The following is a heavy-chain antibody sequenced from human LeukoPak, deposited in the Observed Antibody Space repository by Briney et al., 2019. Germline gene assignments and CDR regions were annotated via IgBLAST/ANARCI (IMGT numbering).Heavy chain of an antibody. CDR2: IYTSGST. Sequence: SQTQSLTCTVSGGSISSGSYYWSWIRQPAGKGLEWIGRIYTSGSTNYNPSLKSRVTISVDTSKNQFSLKLSSVTAADTAVYYCARADSSSSAFDIWGQGTMVTVSS. D-gene: IGHD6-13*01. CDR1: GGSISSGSYY. V-gene: IGHV4-61*02. J-gene: IGHJ3*02. CDR3: ARADSSSSAFDI.